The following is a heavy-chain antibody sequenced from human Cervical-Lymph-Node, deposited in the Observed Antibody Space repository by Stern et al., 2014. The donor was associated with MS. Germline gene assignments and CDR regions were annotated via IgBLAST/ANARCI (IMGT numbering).Heavy chain of an antibody. D-gene: IGHD3-10*01. CDR1: RDSFSHYA. Sequence: QVQLVQSGAEVKKPGSSVKVSCKASRDSFSHYALSWVRQAPGQGLEWIGGIIPVFGTTTYTQKFPGRFTIHADNSINIAYMELRNLRFEDTAVYFCARDQGDYGSGSEDSWFDPWGQGTLVTVSS. J-gene: IGHJ5*02. CDR2: IIPVFGTT. V-gene: IGHV1-69*06. CDR3: ARDQGDYGSGSEDSWFDP.